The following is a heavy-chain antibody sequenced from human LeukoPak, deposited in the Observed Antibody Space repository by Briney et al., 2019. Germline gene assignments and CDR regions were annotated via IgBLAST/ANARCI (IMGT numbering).Heavy chain of an antibody. CDR2: IYSDDRA. V-gene: IGHV3-66*02. CDR1: GFTVRRNV. D-gene: IGHD1-14*01. Sequence: GSLRLSCVASGFTVRRNVMSWVRQAPGKGLEWVSLIYSDDRAFYADSVKGRFTISRNNSKNTLFLQMSSLKPEDTAIYYCARDLAGFQEPRYYYYMDVWGKGTTVTASS. J-gene: IGHJ6*03. CDR3: ARDLAGFQEPRYYYYMDV.